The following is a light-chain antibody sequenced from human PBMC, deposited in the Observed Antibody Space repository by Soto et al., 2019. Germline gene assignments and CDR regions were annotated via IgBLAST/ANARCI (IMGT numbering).Light chain of an antibody. V-gene: IGKV1-39*01. CDR3: QQLNSYPLT. Sequence: DIQMTQSPSSLSASVGDRVTITCRASQSISSYLNWYQQKPGKAPKLLIYAASSLQSGVPSRFSGSGSGTDFTLTISSLQPEDFATYYCQQLNSYPLTCGGGTKVDIK. J-gene: IGKJ4*01. CDR2: AAS. CDR1: QSISSY.